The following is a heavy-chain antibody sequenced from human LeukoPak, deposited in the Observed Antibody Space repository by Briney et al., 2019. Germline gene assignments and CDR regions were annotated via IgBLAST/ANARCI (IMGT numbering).Heavy chain of an antibody. CDR1: GFTFSSYA. J-gene: IGHJ4*02. CDR2: ISYDGSNK. D-gene: IGHD3-10*01. V-gene: IGHV3-30*04. CDR3: ARDRFD. Sequence: PGGSLRLSCAASGFTFSSYALHWVRQAPGKGLEWVAVISYDGSNKYYADSVKGRFTISRDNSKNTLYLQMNSLRAGDTAVYYCARDRFDWGQGTLVTVSS.